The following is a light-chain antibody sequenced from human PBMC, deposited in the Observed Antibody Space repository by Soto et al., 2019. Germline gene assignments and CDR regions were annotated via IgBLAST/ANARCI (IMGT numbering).Light chain of an antibody. CDR2: SNS. CDR1: SSNIGSNT. V-gene: IGLV1-44*01. Sequence: QSVLNQPPSAFGTPGQRVTIPFFGNSSNIGSNTVNWYQQLPGAAPKLLIYSNSQRPSGVPDRFSGSKSGTSASLAISGLQSEDEADYYCAAWDDSLNGYVFGTGTKVTVL. J-gene: IGLJ1*01. CDR3: AAWDDSLNGYV.